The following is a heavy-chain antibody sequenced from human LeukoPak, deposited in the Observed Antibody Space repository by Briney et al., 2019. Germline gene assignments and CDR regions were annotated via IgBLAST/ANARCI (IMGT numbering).Heavy chain of an antibody. CDR2: IYYSGST. V-gene: IGHV4-59*11. D-gene: IGHD2-2*01. CDR3: ARLGEVPAAPQEYFDY. Sequence: SETLSLTCTVSGGSIRSHYWSWIRQPPGKGLEWIGYIYYSGSTNYNPSLKSRVTISVDTSKNQFSLKLSSVTAADTAVYYCARLGEVPAAPQEYFDYWGQGTLVTVSS. J-gene: IGHJ4*02. CDR1: GGSIRSHY.